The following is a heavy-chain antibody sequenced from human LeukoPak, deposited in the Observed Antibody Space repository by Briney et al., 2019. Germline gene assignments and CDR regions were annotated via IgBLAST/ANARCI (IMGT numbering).Heavy chain of an antibody. J-gene: IGHJ4*02. CDR1: DDSITMYY. CDR3: ARGQDSYGYD. D-gene: IGHD5-18*01. CDR2: INHSGST. Sequence: KPSETLSLTCTVSDDSITMYYWSWIRQPPGKGLEWIGEINHSGSTNYNPSLKSRVTISVDTSKNQSSLKPSSVTAADTAVYHCARGQDSYGYDWGQGTLVTVSS. V-gene: IGHV4-34*01.